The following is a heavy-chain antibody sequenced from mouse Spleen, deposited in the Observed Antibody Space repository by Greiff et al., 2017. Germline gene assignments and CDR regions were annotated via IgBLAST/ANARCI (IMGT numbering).Heavy chain of an antibody. V-gene: IGHV1-18*01. CDR3: ARELDSNHYFDY. CDR1: GYTFTDYN. J-gene: IGHJ2*01. Sequence: EVQLQESGPELVKPGASVKIPCKASGYTFTDYNMDWVKQSHGKSLEWIGDINPNNGGTIYNQKFKGKATLTVDKSSSTAYMELRSLTSEDTAVYYCARELDSNHYFDYWGQGTTLTVSS. CDR2: INPNNGGT. D-gene: IGHD2-5*01.